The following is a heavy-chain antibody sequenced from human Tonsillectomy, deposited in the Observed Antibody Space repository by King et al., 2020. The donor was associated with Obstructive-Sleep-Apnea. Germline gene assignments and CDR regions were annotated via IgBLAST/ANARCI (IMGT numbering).Heavy chain of an antibody. CDR1: GGSISSGGHY. V-gene: IGHV4-31*03. CDR3: ARGEETYYSDY. Sequence: VQLQESGPGLVKPSQTLSLTCTVSGGSISSGGHYWSWIRQHPGKGLEWIGYIYYSGSTYYNPSLKSRVTMSVDTSKNQFSPKLSSVTAADTAVYYCARGEETYYSDYWGQGTLVTVSS. CDR2: IYYSGST. J-gene: IGHJ4*02.